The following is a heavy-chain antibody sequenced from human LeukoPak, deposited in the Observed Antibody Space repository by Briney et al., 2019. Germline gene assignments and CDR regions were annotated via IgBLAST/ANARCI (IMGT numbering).Heavy chain of an antibody. Sequence: ASVKVSCKASGYTFTSYGISWVRQAPGQGLEWMGWISAYNGSTNYAQKLQGRVTMTTDTSTSTAYMELRSLRSDDTAVYYCASGKPLGYCSSTSCYIDAFDIWGQGTMVTVSS. V-gene: IGHV1-18*01. CDR1: GYTFTSYG. D-gene: IGHD2-2*02. J-gene: IGHJ3*02. CDR2: ISAYNGST. CDR3: ASGKPLGYCSSTSCYIDAFDI.